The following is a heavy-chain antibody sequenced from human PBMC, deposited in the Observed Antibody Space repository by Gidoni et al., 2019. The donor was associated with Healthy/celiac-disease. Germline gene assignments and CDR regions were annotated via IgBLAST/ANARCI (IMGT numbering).Heavy chain of an antibody. D-gene: IGHD6-19*01. V-gene: IGHV3-9*01. CDR1: GFTFDDYA. Sequence: EVQLVESGGGLVQPGRSLRLSCAASGFTFDDYAMHWVRQAPGKGLGWVSGISWNSGSIGYADSVKGRFTISRDNAKNSLYLQMNSLRAEDTALYYCAKDVTYSSGWGGYYYYYGMDVWGQGTTVTVSS. J-gene: IGHJ6*02. CDR3: AKDVTYSSGWGGYYYYYGMDV. CDR2: ISWNSGSI.